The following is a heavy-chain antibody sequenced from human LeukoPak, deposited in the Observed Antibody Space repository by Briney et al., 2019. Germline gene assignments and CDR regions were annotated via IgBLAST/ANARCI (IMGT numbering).Heavy chain of an antibody. Sequence: PGGSLRLSCAASGFTFSSYSMNWVRQAPGKGLEWVSSISSSSYIYYADSVKGRFTISRDNAKNSLYLQMNSLRAEDTAVYYCARVNWNDVLLPDYWGQGTLVTVSS. CDR2: ISSSSYI. CDR3: ARVNWNDVLLPDY. D-gene: IGHD1-20*01. V-gene: IGHV3-21*01. CDR1: GFTFSSYS. J-gene: IGHJ4*02.